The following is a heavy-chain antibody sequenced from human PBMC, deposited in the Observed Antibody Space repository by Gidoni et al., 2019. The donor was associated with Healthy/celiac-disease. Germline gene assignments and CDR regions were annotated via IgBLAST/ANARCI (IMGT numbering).Heavy chain of an antibody. V-gene: IGHV1-8*01. CDR3: ARVGWSSRRAGRWFDP. D-gene: IGHD3-3*01. J-gene: IGHJ5*02. Sequence: QLQLVQSGPEVKKPGASVKVSCKAYGYTLTRYDSNWLLQATGQGLEWMGWMNPTSGKTGYAQKFQGRVTMTRNSYISTAYMELSSLRSEDTAVYYCARVGWSSRRAGRWFDPWGQGTLVTVSS. CDR2: MNPTSGKT. CDR1: GYTLTRYD.